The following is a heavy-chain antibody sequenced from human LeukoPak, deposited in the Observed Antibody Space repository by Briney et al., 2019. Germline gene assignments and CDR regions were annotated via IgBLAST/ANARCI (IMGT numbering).Heavy chain of an antibody. CDR1: GFTFSDHH. CDR2: ISTSGNTI. V-gene: IGHV3-11*01. CDR3: ARGKYFDWNDY. J-gene: IGHJ4*02. Sequence: GGSLRLSCAASGFTFSDHHMSWIRQAPGKGLEWVSYISTSGNTINYADSVKGRFTISRDNAKKSLFLQMNSLRAEDTAVYYCARGKYFDWNDYWGQGTLVTVSS. D-gene: IGHD3-9*01.